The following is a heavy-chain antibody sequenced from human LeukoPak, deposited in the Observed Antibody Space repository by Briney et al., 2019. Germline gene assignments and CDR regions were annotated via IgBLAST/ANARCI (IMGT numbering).Heavy chain of an antibody. Sequence: SETLSLTCAVYGGSFSGYYWSWIRQPPGKGLEWIGEINHSGSTNYNPSLKSRVTISVDTSKNQFSLKLSSVTAADTAVYYCARARRGYSYGYSDYWGQGTLVTVSS. CDR2: INHSGST. J-gene: IGHJ4*02. CDR1: GGSFSGYY. CDR3: ARARRGYSYGYSDY. D-gene: IGHD5-18*01. V-gene: IGHV4-34*01.